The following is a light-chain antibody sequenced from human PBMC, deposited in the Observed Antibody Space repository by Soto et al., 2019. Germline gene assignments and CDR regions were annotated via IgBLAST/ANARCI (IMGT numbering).Light chain of an antibody. CDR2: GAS. Sequence: EIVLTQSPGTLSLSPGERATLSCRASLSVSSNYLAWYQQKPGQAPRLLIYGASSRATGIPDRFSGSGSGTDFTLTISRLEPEDFAVYYCQQYYISPRTFGHGTKLEIK. V-gene: IGKV3-20*01. CDR3: QQYYISPRT. CDR1: LSVSSNY. J-gene: IGKJ2*01.